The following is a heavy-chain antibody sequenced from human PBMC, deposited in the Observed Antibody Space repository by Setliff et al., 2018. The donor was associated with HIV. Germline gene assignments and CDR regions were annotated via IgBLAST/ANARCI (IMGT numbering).Heavy chain of an antibody. V-gene: IGHV3-7*01. CDR3: VRDLARVIAH. CDR1: GFNFKNAW. D-gene: IGHD2-21*01. CDR2: VTPDGGDK. J-gene: IGHJ4*02. Sequence: PGGSLRLSCAGSGFNFKNAWMSWVRQAPGKGLEWVASVTPDGGDKYYANSMRGRFTISRDNGKNAVYLQMNSLTAEDTALYYCVRDLARVIAHWGQGTLVTVSS.